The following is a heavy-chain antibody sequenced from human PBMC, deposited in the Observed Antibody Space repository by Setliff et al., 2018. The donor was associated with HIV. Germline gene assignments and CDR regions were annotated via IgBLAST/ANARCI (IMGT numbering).Heavy chain of an antibody. D-gene: IGHD3-22*01. CDR1: GGSMTSSNYY. CDR2: ISSSGST. J-gene: IGHJ4*02. CDR3: ARDPHYFDTSGHYSWFYFDY. V-gene: IGHV4-39*07. Sequence: SETLSLTCTVSGGSMTSSNYYWGWIRQSPGRGLEWIGSISSSGSTTYHPALRSRVTVSAATSKNQFSLKLTSVTAADTAVYFCARDPHYFDTSGHYSWFYFDYWGQGTLVTVSS.